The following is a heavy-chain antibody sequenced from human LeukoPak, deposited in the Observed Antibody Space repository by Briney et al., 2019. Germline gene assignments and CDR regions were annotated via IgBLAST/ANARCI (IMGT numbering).Heavy chain of an antibody. CDR2: ISYRGST. CDR3: ARHTTADYYYYGMDV. J-gene: IGHJ6*02. D-gene: IGHD1-26*01. V-gene: IGHV4-59*08. CDR1: GGSISSYF. Sequence: SETLSLTCAVSGGSISSYFWSWIRQPPGKGLEWIGYISYRGSTNYNPSLKSRVTISVDTSRNQLSLKLSSVTAADTAVYYCARHTTADYYYYGMDVWGQGTTVTVSS.